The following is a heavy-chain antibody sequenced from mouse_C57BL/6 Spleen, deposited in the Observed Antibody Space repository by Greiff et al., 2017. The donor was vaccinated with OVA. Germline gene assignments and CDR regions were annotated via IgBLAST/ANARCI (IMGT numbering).Heavy chain of an antibody. CDR2: IYPGDGDT. J-gene: IGHJ3*01. Sequence: VKLQESGAELVKPGASVKISCKASGYAFSSYWMNWVKQRPGKGLEWIGQIYPGDGDTNYNGKFKGKATLTADKSSSTAYMQLSSLTSEDSAVYFCARSLISPFAYWGQGTLVTVSA. V-gene: IGHV1-80*01. CDR1: GYAFSSYW. CDR3: ARSLISPFAY.